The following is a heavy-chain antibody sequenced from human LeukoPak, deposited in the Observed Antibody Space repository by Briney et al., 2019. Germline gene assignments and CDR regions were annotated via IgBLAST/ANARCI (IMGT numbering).Heavy chain of an antibody. CDR3: ARLGSGEDDGGWVDY. J-gene: IGHJ4*02. V-gene: IGHV1-46*01. CDR2: ISPSGGST. Sequence: ASVKVSCKASGYTFTRYYIHWVRQAPGQGLEWMGIISPSGGSTSNAQKFQGRVTMTGDRSTSTVYMELSSLRSEDTAVYYCARLGSGEDDGGWVDYWGQGTLVTVSS. CDR1: GYTFTRYY. D-gene: IGHD3-10*01.